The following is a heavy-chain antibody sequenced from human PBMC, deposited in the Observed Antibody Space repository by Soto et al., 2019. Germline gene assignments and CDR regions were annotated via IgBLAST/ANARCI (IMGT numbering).Heavy chain of an antibody. J-gene: IGHJ4*02. CDR1: GFTFSSYG. Sequence: GGSLRLSCAASGFTFSSYGMHWVRQAPGKGLEWVAVISYDGSNKYYADSVKGRFTISRDNSKNTLYLQMNSLRAEDTAVYYCAKDQGAGDYSLNYFDYWGQGTLVTVSS. CDR2: ISYDGSNK. CDR3: AKDQGAGDYSLNYFDY. D-gene: IGHD4-17*01. V-gene: IGHV3-30*18.